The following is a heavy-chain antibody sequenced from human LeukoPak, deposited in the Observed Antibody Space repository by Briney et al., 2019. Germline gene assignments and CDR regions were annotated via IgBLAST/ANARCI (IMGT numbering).Heavy chain of an antibody. CDR3: ARRHYYDSRGAFDI. CDR1: GGSISSSNW. V-gene: IGHV4-4*02. J-gene: IGHJ3*02. CDR2: IYHSGST. D-gene: IGHD3-22*01. Sequence: PSETLSLTCAVSGGSISSSNWWSWVRQPPGKGLEWIGEIYHSGSTNYNPSLKSRVTISVDTSKNHFSLRLSSVTAADTAVYYCARRHYYDSRGAFDIWGQGTMVTVSS.